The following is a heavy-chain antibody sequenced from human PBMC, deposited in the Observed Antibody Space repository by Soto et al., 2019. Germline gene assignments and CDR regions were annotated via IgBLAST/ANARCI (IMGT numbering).Heavy chain of an antibody. D-gene: IGHD1-26*01. V-gene: IGHV1-2*02. CDR1: GYTFTGHY. CDR3: GRGRSGQIVVFY. J-gene: IGHJ4*02. Sequence: ASVKVSCKASGYTFTGHYIHWVRQAPEQGPEWMGEIGPESGATRYAEKFQGRVTMTLDTSITTVYMELKNLSPDDTAVYYCGRGRSGQIVVFYWGQGTPVTVSS. CDR2: IGPESGAT.